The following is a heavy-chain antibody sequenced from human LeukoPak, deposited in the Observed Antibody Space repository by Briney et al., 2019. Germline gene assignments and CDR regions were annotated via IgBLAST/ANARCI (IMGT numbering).Heavy chain of an antibody. CDR2: ISGSGGST. Sequence: GGSLRLSCAASGFTFSSYAMSWVRQAPGKGLEWVSAISGSGGSTYYADSVKGRLTISRDNSKNTLYLQMDSLRAEDTAVYYCAKDLHSGGDYWGQGTLVTVSS. CDR3: AKDLHSGGDY. CDR1: GFTFSSYA. D-gene: IGHD3-16*01. V-gene: IGHV3-23*01. J-gene: IGHJ4*02.